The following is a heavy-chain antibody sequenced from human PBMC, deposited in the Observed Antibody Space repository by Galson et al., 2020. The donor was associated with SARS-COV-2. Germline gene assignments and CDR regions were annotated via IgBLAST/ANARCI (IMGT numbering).Heavy chain of an antibody. D-gene: IGHD2-2*01. CDR3: ARFQDLLSNRNWFDP. V-gene: IGHV4-39*01. Sequence: SETLSLTCTVSGGSISSSSYYWGWIRQPPGKGLEWIGSIYYSGSTYYNPSLKSRVTISVDTSKNQFSLKLSSVTAADTAVYYCARFQDLLSNRNWFDPWGQGTLVTVSS. CDR1: GGSISSSSYY. J-gene: IGHJ5*02. CDR2: IYYSGST.